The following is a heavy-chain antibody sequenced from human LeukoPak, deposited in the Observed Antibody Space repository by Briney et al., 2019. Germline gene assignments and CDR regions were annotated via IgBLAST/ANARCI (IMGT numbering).Heavy chain of an antibody. J-gene: IGHJ3*02. CDR1: GGYISGYY. CDR3: ARLMTGTTTAFDI. V-gene: IGHV4-4*07. D-gene: IGHD1-7*01. CDR2: IYTSGST. Sequence: PSETLSLTCTVSGGYISGYYWSCIRQPAGKGLEWVGRIYTSGSTHYNPSLKSRVTMSVDTSKNQFSLNLSSVTAADTAVYYCARLMTGTTTAFDIWGQGTMVTVSS.